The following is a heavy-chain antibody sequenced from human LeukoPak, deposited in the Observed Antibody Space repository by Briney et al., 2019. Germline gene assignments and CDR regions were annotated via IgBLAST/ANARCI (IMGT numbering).Heavy chain of an antibody. V-gene: IGHV3-30*02. Sequence: GGSLRLSCAASGFTFSSYGMHWVRQAPGKGLEWVAFIRYDGSNKYYADSVKGRFTISRDNSKNTLYLQMNSLRAEDTAVYYCARDRYGDYVDAFDIWGQGTMVTVSS. CDR1: GFTFSSYG. CDR2: IRYDGSNK. J-gene: IGHJ3*02. CDR3: ARDRYGDYVDAFDI. D-gene: IGHD4-17*01.